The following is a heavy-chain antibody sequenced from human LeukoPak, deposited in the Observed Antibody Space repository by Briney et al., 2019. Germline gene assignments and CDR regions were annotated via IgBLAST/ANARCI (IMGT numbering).Heavy chain of an antibody. J-gene: IGHJ4*02. D-gene: IGHD6-19*01. CDR3: ARDLGIYSSGWYWDY. CDR1: GFTFSSYG. V-gene: IGHV3-30*02. Sequence: GGSLRLSCAASGFTFSSYGMHWVRQAPGKGLEWVAFIRYDGSNKYYADSVKGRFTISRDNAKNSLYLQMNSLRAEDTAVYYCARDLGIYSSGWYWDYWGQGTLVTVSS. CDR2: IRYDGSNK.